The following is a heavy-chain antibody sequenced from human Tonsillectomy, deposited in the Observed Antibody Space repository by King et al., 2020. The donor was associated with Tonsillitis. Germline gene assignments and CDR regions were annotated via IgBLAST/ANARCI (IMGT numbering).Heavy chain of an antibody. D-gene: IGHD1-7*01. V-gene: IGHV3-53*04. Sequence: VQLVESGGGLVQPGRSLRLSCAASGFTVNSNYMSWVRQAPGKGLECVSVIYRGGSTYYADSVKGRFTISRHNSKNTVYLQMNSLSGEDTAVYYCAKLGVTQDWNYVDYCGGMDVWGQGTTGPVSS. CDR2: IYRGGST. CDR1: GFTVNSNY. J-gene: IGHJ6*02. CDR3: AKLGVTQDWNYVDYCGGMDV.